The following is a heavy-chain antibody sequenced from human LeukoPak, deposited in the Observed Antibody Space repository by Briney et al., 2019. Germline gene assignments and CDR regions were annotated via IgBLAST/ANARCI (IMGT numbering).Heavy chain of an antibody. CDR3: AKAPYDGSGYGGR. V-gene: IGHV3-23*01. J-gene: IGHJ4*02. Sequence: PGGSLRLSCAASGFVFSSYAMSWVRQAPGKGLEWVSTISANGNSAYYADSVKGRFTISRDSSKNTLSLQMSSLGVEDTALYYCAKAPYDGSGYGGRWGQGTRVTVSS. CDR2: ISANGNSA. CDR1: GFVFSSYA. D-gene: IGHD3-22*01.